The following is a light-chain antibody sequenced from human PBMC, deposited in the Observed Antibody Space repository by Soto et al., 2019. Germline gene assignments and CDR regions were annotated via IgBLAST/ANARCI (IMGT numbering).Light chain of an antibody. CDR2: AAS. V-gene: IGKV1-39*01. CDR3: QQGYSAPIT. J-gene: IGKJ5*01. Sequence: IPMTQSPSSLSASVGDRVTITCRASQSISTSLNWYQQISGKAPKLLIYAASSLQSGVPSRFSGSGSGTDFTLTISSLQPEDSGSYYCQQGYSAPITFGQGTRLEVK. CDR1: QSISTS.